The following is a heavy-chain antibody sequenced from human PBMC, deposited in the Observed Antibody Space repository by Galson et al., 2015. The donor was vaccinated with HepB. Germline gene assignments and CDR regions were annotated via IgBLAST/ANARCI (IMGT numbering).Heavy chain of an antibody. CDR2: ISYDGSNK. V-gene: IGHV3-30*04. Sequence: SLRLSCAASGFTFSSYAMHWVRQAPGKGLEWVAVISYDGSNKYYADSVKGRFTISRDNSKNTLYLQMNSLRAEDTAVYYCARGARKQQLGEKHFDYWGQGTLVTVSS. J-gene: IGHJ4*02. CDR1: GFTFSSYA. CDR3: ARGARKQQLGEKHFDY. D-gene: IGHD6-13*01.